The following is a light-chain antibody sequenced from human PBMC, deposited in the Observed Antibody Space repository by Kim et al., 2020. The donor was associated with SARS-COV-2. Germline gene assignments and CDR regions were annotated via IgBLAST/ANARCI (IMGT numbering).Light chain of an antibody. V-gene: IGLV3-1*01. CDR1: KLGDKY. J-gene: IGLJ3*02. Sequence: VAPGQTASITCSGDKLGDKYACWYQQKPGQSPMLVIYQDSKRPSGIPGRFSGSNSGNTATLTISGTQAMDEADYYCQAWDSSTWVFGGGTQLTVL. CDR3: QAWDSSTWV. CDR2: QDS.